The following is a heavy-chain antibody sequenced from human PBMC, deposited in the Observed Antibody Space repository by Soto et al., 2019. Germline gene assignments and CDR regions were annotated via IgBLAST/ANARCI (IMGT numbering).Heavy chain of an antibody. Sequence: EVQLVESGGGLVRPGGSLRLSCAASVFTITNAWMNWVRQAPGKGLEWVGRIKTKSEGEATDYAAPLKGRFTISRDDSKNTLFLQMNSLKTEDTAVYYCTTGSVEGVWGQGATVTVSS. CDR2: IKTKSEGEAT. CDR1: VFTITNAW. D-gene: IGHD2-15*01. J-gene: IGHJ6*02. V-gene: IGHV3-15*07. CDR3: TTGSVEGV.